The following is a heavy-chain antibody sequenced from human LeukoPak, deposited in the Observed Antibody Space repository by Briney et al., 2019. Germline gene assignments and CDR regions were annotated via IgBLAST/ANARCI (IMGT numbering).Heavy chain of an antibody. CDR3: ARGRGEGRGISMVRGVRDTSYNWFDP. J-gene: IGHJ5*02. Sequence: SETLSLTCTVSGGSISSSSYYWGWIRQPPGKGLEWIGSIFYSGSTYSNPSLRSRATISVDTSRNQFSLKLTSVTAADTAVYYCARGRGEGRGISMVRGVRDTSYNWFDPWGHGTLVTVSS. D-gene: IGHD3-10*01. V-gene: IGHV4-39*07. CDR1: GGSISSSSYY. CDR2: IFYSGST.